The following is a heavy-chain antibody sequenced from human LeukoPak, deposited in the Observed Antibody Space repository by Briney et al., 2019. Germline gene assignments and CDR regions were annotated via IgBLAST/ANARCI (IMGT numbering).Heavy chain of an antibody. J-gene: IGHJ3*02. V-gene: IGHV4-59*01. CDR1: GSSISSYY. CDR2: IYYSGST. CDR3: ARVGYYDSSGYYGPPLAFDI. Sequence: KPSETLSLTCTVSGSSISSYYWSWIRQPPGKGLEWIGYIYYSGSTNYNPSLKSRVTISVDTSKNQFSLKLSSVTAADTAVYYCARVGYYDSSGYYGPPLAFDIWGQGTMVTVSS. D-gene: IGHD3-22*01.